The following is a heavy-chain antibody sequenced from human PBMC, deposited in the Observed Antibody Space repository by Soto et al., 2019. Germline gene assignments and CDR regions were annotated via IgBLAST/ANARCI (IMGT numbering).Heavy chain of an antibody. CDR2: LWSDGINE. D-gene: IGHD3-10*02. Sequence: QGQLVESGGGVAQPGRSLRLSCAASGFSFSTSAMHWFRQATGKGPEWVAVLWSDGINEYYADSVKGRFIVSRDNSKNALYLQMSSLRAEDTAMYYWARYRNEQGDYVIDYWGQGTLVTVSS. CDR1: GFSFSTSA. CDR3: ARYRNEQGDYVIDY. V-gene: IGHV3-33*01. J-gene: IGHJ4*02.